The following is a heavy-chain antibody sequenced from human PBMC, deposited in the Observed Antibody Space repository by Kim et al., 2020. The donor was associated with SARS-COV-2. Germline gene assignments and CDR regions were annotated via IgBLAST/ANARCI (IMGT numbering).Heavy chain of an antibody. V-gene: IGHV3-30*18. CDR2: ISYDGSNK. J-gene: IGHJ4*02. D-gene: IGHD3-9*01. CDR1: GFTFSSYG. Sequence: GGSLRLSCAASGFTFSSYGMHWVRQAPGKGLEWVAVISYDGSNKYYADSVKGRFTISRDNSKNTLYLQMNSLRAEDTAVYYCAKDLSRGDWLLDYWGQGTLVTVSS. CDR3: AKDLSRGDWLLDY.